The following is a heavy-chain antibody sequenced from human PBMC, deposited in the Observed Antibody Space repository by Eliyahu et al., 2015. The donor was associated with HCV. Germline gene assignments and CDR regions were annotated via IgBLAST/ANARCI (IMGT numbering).Heavy chain of an antibody. D-gene: IGHD3-10*01. CDR1: GFPFSSYG. J-gene: IGHJ3*02. V-gene: IGHV3-30*02. Sequence: QVQLVESGXGVVQXXRXLRXSCAASGFPFSSYGMHWVRQAPGKGLDWVAFXRYDDNDVYYADSVKGRFTISRDNSENTLFLQMHSLRAEDTAIYYCARGSGSDAFDIWGQGTMVTVSS. CDR2: XRYDDNDV. CDR3: ARGSGSDAFDI.